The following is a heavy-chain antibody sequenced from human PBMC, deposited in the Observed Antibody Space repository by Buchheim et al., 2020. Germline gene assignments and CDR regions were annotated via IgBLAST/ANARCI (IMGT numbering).Heavy chain of an antibody. CDR1: GYTFTSYY. CDR3: AREHIVVVPAAKGSNWFDP. V-gene: IGHV1-46*01. CDR2: INPSGGST. Sequence: QVQLVQSGAEVKKPGASVKVSCKASGYTFTSYYMHWVRQAPGQGLEWMGRINPSGGSTSYAQKFQGRVTVTRGTSTSTVYMELSSLRSEDTAVYYCAREHIVVVPAAKGSNWFDPWGQGTL. J-gene: IGHJ5*02. D-gene: IGHD2-2*01.